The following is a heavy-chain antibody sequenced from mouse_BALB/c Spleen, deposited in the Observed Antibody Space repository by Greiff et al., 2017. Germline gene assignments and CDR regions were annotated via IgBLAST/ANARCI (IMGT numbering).Heavy chain of an antibody. D-gene: IGHD1-1*01. CDR2: INPYYGST. V-gene: IGHV1-39*01. Sequence: VQLQQTGPELVKPGASVKISCKASGYSFTDYIMLWVKQSHGKSLEWIGNINPYYGSTSYNLKFKGKATLTVDKSSSTAYMQLSSLTSEDSAVYYCAVITTVVDYWGQGTTLTVSS. CDR3: AVITTVVDY. J-gene: IGHJ2*01. CDR1: GYSFTDYI.